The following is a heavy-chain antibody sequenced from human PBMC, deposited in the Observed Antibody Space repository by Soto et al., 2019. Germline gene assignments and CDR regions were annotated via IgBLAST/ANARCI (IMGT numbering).Heavy chain of an antibody. CDR1: GYSFTNYG. CDR2: ISAYNGNT. J-gene: IGHJ6*03. CDR3: ARDRGVAPPVAGNTHYYYYMDV. D-gene: IGHD6-19*01. V-gene: IGHV1-18*01. Sequence: QAQLVQSGVEVKKPGASVKVSCKASGYSFTNYGITWVRQAPGQGFEGMGWISAYNGNTNYAQKFQGRVTMTTDASTSTAYFELRSLRSDDTAVYYCARDRGVAPPVAGNTHYYYYMDVWGKGTTVTVSS.